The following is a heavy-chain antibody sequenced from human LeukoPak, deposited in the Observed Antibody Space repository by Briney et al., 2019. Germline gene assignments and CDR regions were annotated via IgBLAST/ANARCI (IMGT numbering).Heavy chain of an antibody. V-gene: IGHV4-34*01. CDR2: INHSGST. J-gene: IGHJ3*02. D-gene: IGHD2-21*02. CDR1: GESFSDYY. Sequence: SETLSLTCAVYGESFSDYYWSWIRQPPGKGLEWIGEINHSGSTNYSPSLKSRVTLSVDKSKNQFSLRLSSVTAADAAVYYCAGAYCGGDCYSGRTFDIWGQGTMVTVSS. CDR3: AGAYCGGDCYSGRTFDI.